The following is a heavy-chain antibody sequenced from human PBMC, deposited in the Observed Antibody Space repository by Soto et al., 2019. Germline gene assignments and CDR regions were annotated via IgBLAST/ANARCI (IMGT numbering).Heavy chain of an antibody. Sequence: QAQLVQSGAEVKKPGSSVRVSCKTLVDTFRSYAFSWLRQAPGHGLEWMGGIIPVFATPNIAQKFQDRVTITADASTSTAYKELRSLTSEDSGIYFCARGADGSGYNWKYVRFDLWGQGTLVSVSS. CDR1: VDTFRSYA. CDR2: IIPVFATP. D-gene: IGHD1-20*01. J-gene: IGHJ4*02. V-gene: IGHV1-69*01. CDR3: ARGADGSGYNWKYVRFDL.